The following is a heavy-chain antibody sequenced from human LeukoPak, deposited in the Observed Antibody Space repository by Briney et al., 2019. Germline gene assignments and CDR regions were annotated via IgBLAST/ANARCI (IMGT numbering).Heavy chain of an antibody. Sequence: GASVKVSCKASGYTFTGYYMHWVRQAPGHGLEWMGWINPNSGVTNYAQKFQGRVTMTRDTSISAAYMELSSLRSDDTAVYYCARGGGGLAYWGQGTLVTVSS. D-gene: IGHD3-16*01. CDR3: ARGGGGLAY. V-gene: IGHV1-2*02. J-gene: IGHJ4*02. CDR2: INPNSGVT. CDR1: GYTFTGYY.